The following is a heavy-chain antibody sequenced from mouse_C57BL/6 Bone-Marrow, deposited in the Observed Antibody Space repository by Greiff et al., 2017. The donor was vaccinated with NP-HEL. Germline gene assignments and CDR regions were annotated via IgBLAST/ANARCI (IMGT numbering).Heavy chain of an antibody. CDR2: IRNKANGYTT. J-gene: IGHJ2*01. CDR3: ARSRYGNDY. CDR1: GFTFTDYY. Sequence: EVKLMESGGGLVQPGGSLSLSCAASGFTFTDYYMSWVRQPPGKALEWLGFIRNKANGYTTEYSASVKGRFTISRDNSQSILYLQMNALRAEDSATYYCARSRYGNDYWGQGTTLTVSS. D-gene: IGHD2-1*01. V-gene: IGHV7-3*01.